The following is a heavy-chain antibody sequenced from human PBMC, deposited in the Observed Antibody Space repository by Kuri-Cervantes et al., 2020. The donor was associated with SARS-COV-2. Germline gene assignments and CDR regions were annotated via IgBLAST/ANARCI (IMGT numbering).Heavy chain of an antibody. CDR1: GFTFDDYG. D-gene: IGHD1-26*01. CDR3: ASDNSGSYFREGGGFDY. V-gene: IGHV3-20*04. CDR2: INWNGGST. J-gene: IGHJ4*02. Sequence: GESLKISCAASGFTFDDYGMSWVRQAPGKGLELASGINWNGGSTGYADSVKGRFTISRDNAKNSLYLQMNSLRAEDTALYYCASDNSGSYFREGGGFDYWGQGTLVTVSS.